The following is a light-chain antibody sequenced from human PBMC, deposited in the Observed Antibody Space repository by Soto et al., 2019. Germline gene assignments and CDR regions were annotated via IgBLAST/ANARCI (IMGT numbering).Light chain of an antibody. CDR2: GAS. V-gene: IGKV3-20*01. CDR3: QQYDSSPRT. CDR1: QSVSSRS. Sequence: ESLLTQSPGTLSLSPGERATLSCTASQSVSSRSLAWYQQTPGQAPRLLISGASSRAADIPDRFSGSGSGTDFTLTINRLEPEDFTVYYCQQYDSSPRTFGQGTKVDIK. J-gene: IGKJ1*01.